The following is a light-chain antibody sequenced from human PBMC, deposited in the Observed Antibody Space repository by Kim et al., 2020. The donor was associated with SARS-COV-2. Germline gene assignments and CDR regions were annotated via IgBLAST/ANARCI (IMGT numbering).Light chain of an antibody. CDR1: SSDVGGYNY. Sequence: GQSITISCPGTSSDVGGYNYVSWYQQHPGKAPKLMIYDVSNRPSGVSNRFSDSKSGNTASLTISGLQAEDEADYYCSSYTSSSTLVFGTGTKVTVL. J-gene: IGLJ1*01. CDR2: DVS. V-gene: IGLV2-14*03. CDR3: SSYTSSSTLV.